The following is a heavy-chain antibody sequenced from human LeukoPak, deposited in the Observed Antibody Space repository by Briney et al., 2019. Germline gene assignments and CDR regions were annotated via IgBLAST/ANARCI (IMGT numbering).Heavy chain of an antibody. CDR2: IKQDGSET. CDR3: AKSLDY. V-gene: IGHV3-7*01. Sequence: GGSLRLSCAASGFTFSTSWMDWVRQAPGKGLEWVANIKQDGSETYYVDSAKGRFTISRDNAKNSLYLQMDSLRVDDTAIYYCAKSLDYWGQGTLVTVSS. CDR1: GFTFSTSW. J-gene: IGHJ4*02.